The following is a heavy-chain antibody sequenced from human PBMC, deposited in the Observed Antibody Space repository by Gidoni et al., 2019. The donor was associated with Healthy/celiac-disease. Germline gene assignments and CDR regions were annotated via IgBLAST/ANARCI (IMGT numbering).Heavy chain of an antibody. CDR1: GGSISSGGYS. CDR3: ARSHAGVVIRYFDY. V-gene: IGHV4-30-2*01. Sequence: QLQLQESGSGLVKPSQTLSLTCAVSGGSISSGGYSWSWIRQPPGKGLECIGYIYHSGSTYYNPSLKSRVTISVDRSKNQFSLKLSSVTAADTAVYYCARSHAGVVIRYFDYWGQGTLVTVSS. J-gene: IGHJ4*02. D-gene: IGHD3-3*01. CDR2: IYHSGST.